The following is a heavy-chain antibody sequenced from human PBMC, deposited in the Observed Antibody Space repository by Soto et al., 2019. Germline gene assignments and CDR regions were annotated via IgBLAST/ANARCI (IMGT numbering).Heavy chain of an antibody. J-gene: IGHJ4*02. CDR2: IWYDGNSK. Sequence: QVQLVKSGGGVVQPGRSLRLSYAASGFTFSSYGMHWVRQAPGKGLEWMAVIWYDGNSKDYGDSVRGRFTVSRDNSKNTLYLQMDSLRAEDTAVYYCARDSSSGEGFDFWGQGTLVTVSS. V-gene: IGHV3-33*01. CDR1: GFTFSSYG. CDR3: ARDSSSGEGFDF. D-gene: IGHD7-27*01.